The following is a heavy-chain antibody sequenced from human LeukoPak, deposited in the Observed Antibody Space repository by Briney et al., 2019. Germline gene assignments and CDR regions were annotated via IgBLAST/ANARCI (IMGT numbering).Heavy chain of an antibody. CDR2: IYTSGGT. D-gene: IGHD2-2*01. CDR3: ARDLGCSSTSCYSGNWFDP. J-gene: IGHJ5*02. Sequence: PSETLSLTCTVSGGSISSYYWSWIRQPAGKGLEWIGRIYTSGGTNYNPSLKSRVTMSVDTSKNQFSLKLSSVTAADTAVYYCARDLGCSSTSCYSGNWFDPWGQGTLVTVSS. CDR1: GGSISSYY. V-gene: IGHV4-4*07.